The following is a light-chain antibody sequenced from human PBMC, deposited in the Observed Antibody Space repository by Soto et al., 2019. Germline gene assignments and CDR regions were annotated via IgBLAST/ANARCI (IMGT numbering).Light chain of an antibody. J-gene: IGLJ1*01. CDR1: SSNIGAGYD. Sequence: QSALTQPPSVSGAPGQRVTISCTGSSSNIGAGYDVHYYQQLPGRAPKLLIYGNNNRPSGVPDRFSGSKSGTSASLAITGLRADDEADYYCQSYDISLSGFVFGTGTKLTVL. CDR2: GNN. V-gene: IGLV1-40*01. CDR3: QSYDISLSGFV.